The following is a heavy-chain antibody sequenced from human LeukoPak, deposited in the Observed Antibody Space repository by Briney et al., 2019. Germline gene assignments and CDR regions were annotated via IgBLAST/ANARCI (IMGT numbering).Heavy chain of an antibody. CDR3: GRTRRINASLYYYMDV. J-gene: IGHJ6*03. V-gene: IGHV3-23*01. Sequence: GGSLRLSCAASGFTFSSYAITWVRQAPGKGLEWVSSIRSTGDSTFYADSVKGRFTISRDNSKNTVYLLMNSLRTEDTAVYYCGRTRRINASLYYYMDVWGKGTTVTVSS. D-gene: IGHD1-14*01. CDR2: IRSTGDST. CDR1: GFTFSSYA.